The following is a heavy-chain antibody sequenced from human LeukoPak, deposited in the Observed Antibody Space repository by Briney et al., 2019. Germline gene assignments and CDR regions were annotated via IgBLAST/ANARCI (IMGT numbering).Heavy chain of an antibody. D-gene: IGHD3-3*01. V-gene: IGHV3-23*01. CDR1: GFTFSSYA. CDR3: AKDSFKGGTTFGVVNFDY. CDR2: ISGSGGST. J-gene: IGHJ4*02. Sequence: PGGSLRLSCAASGFTFSSYAMSWVRQAPGKGLEWVSTISGSGGSTYYADSVKGRFTISRGNSKNTLYLQMNSLRAEDTAIYYCAKDSFKGGTTFGVVNFDYWGQGTLVTVSS.